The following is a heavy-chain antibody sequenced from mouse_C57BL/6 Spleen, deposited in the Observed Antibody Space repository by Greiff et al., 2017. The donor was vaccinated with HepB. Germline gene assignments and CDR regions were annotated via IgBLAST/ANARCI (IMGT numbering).Heavy chain of an antibody. D-gene: IGHD1-1*01. CDR3: AKIDYYGSSDYAMDY. CDR2: INPSNGGT. V-gene: IGHV1-53*01. J-gene: IGHJ4*01. CDR1: GYTFTSYW. Sequence: QVQLKESGTELVKPGASVKLSCKASGYTFTSYWMHWVKQRPGQGLEWIGNINPSNGGTNYNEKFKSKATLTVDKSSSTAYMQLSSLTSEDSAVYYCAKIDYYGSSDYAMDYWGQGTSVTVSS.